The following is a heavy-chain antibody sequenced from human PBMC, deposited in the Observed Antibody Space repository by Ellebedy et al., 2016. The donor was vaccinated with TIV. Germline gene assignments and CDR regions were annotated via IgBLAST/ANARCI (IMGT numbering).Heavy chain of an antibody. CDR2: MSVTFNKN. Sequence: GESLKISCAASGFTFSNSAMSWVRQAPGKGLEWVSAMSVTFNKNYYIDSVKGRFTISRDNSKSTLYLQMDSLKTEDTALYYCTRDPHRHCSYTSCPSDYWGQGTVVTVST. CDR3: TRDPHRHCSYTSCPSDY. J-gene: IGHJ4*02. V-gene: IGHV3-23*01. CDR1: GFTFSNSA. D-gene: IGHD2-15*01.